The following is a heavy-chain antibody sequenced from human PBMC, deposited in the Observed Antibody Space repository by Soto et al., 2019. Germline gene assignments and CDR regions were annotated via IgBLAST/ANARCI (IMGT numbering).Heavy chain of an antibody. D-gene: IGHD6-6*01. CDR1: GFTFSSYA. V-gene: IGHV3-23*01. J-gene: IGHJ6*02. CDR2: ISGSGGST. Sequence: GGSLRRSCAASGFTFSSYAMSWVRQAPGKGLEWVSAISGSGGSTYYADSVKGRFTISRDNSKNTLYLQMNSLRAEDTAVYYCAKAGIDIAARLVVYYYYYGMDVWGQGTTVTVSS. CDR3: AKAGIDIAARLVVYYYYYGMDV.